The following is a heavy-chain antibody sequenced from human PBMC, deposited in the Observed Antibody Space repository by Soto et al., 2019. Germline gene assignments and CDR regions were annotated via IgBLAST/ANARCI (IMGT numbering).Heavy chain of an antibody. J-gene: IGHJ6*03. CDR2: INYSGST. Sequence: SETLSLTCTVSGGSISSNGYYWGWIRQPPGKGLEWIGEINYSGSTNYNPSLRSRVTISVDTSKNQFSLKLSSVTAADTAVYYCAGPRPEDTAYYYYMDVWGKGTTVTVSS. CDR3: AGPRPEDTAYYYYMDV. V-gene: IGHV4-39*07. CDR1: GGSISSNGYY. D-gene: IGHD2-21*02.